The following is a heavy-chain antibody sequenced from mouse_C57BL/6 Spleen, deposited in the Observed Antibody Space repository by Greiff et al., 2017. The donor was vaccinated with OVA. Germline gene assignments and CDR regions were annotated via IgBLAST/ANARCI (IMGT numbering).Heavy chain of an antibody. J-gene: IGHJ3*01. CDR2: IDPETGGT. CDR1: GYTFTDYE. Sequence: QVQPQQSGAELVRPGASVTLSCKASGYTFTDYEMHWVKQTPVHGLEWIGAIDPETGGTAYNQKFKGKAILTADKSSSTAYMELRSLTSEDSAVYYCTRKYYDYPWFAYWGQGTLVTVSA. CDR3: TRKYYDYPWFAY. V-gene: IGHV1-15*01. D-gene: IGHD2-4*01.